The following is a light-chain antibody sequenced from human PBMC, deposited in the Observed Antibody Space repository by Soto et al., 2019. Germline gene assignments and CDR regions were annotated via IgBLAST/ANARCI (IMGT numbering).Light chain of an antibody. CDR1: QSVSSNY. Sequence: EIVLTQSPGTLSLSPGERVTLSCRASQSVSSNYLAWYQQKPGQAPRLLIYDVSRRAAGIPDRFNGSGSGTDFTLTISRLEPEDFAVYYCHHHGTLWTFGQGSKVEI. V-gene: IGKV3-20*01. J-gene: IGKJ1*01. CDR2: DVS. CDR3: HHHGTLWT.